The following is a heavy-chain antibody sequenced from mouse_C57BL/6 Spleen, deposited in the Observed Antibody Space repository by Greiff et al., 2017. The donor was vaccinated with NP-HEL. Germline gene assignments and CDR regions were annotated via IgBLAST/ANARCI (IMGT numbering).Heavy chain of an antibody. D-gene: IGHD4-1*01. Sequence: VQLQQSGPELVKPGASVKISCKASGYAFSSSWMNWVKQRPGTGLEWIGRLYPGDGDTNYNGKFKGKAPLTAANSSSTAYMQLGRLTSEDSAVYFCARSPTWDRNFDYRAKGTTLAVSS. CDR2: LYPGDGDT. V-gene: IGHV1-82*01. J-gene: IGHJ2*01. CDR1: GYAFSSSW. CDR3: ARSPTWDRNFDY.